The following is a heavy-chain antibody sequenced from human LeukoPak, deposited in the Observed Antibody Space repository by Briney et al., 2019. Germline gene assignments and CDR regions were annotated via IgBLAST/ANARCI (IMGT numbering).Heavy chain of an antibody. V-gene: IGHV4-30-4*07. CDR2: IYYTGST. CDR3: ARYNWGIVGATKSYYYYMDV. CDR1: GGSISSGGYS. D-gene: IGHD1-26*01. J-gene: IGHJ6*03. Sequence: PSETLSLTCAVSGGSISSGGYSWSWIRQPPGKGLEWMGYIYYTGSTYYNPSLKSRVTISVDTSKNQFSLKLSSVTAADTAVYYCARYNWGIVGATKSYYYYMDVWGKGTTVTISS.